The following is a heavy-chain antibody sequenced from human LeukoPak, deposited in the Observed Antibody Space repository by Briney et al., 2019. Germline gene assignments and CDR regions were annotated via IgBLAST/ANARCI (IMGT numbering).Heavy chain of an antibody. J-gene: IGHJ2*01. CDR2: INHSGST. V-gene: IGHV4-34*01. CDR1: GGSFSGYY. Sequence: PSETLSLTCAVYGGSFSGYYWSWIRQPPGKGLEWIGEINHSGSTNYNPSLKSRVTMSVDTSKNQFSLKLSSVTAADTAVYYCARSGSSWYKAHWYLDLWGRGTLVTVSS. CDR3: ARSGSSWYKAHWYLDL. D-gene: IGHD6-13*01.